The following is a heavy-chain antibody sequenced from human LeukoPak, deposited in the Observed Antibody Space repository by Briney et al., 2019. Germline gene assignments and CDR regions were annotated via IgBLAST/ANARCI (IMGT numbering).Heavy chain of an antibody. CDR2: IYSGGST. CDR3: AKGSGNGYGSGPFDY. V-gene: IGHV3-66*01. D-gene: IGHD3-10*01. CDR1: GLTVSSNY. Sequence: GGSLRLSCAASGLTVSSNYMNWVRQAPGKGLEWVSVIYSGGSTYYADSVKGRFTISRDNSKNTLYLQMNSLRAEDTALYYCAKGSGNGYGSGPFDYWGQGTLVTVSS. J-gene: IGHJ4*02.